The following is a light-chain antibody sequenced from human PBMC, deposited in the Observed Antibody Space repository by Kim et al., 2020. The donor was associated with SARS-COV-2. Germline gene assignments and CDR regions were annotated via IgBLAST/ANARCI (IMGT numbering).Light chain of an antibody. Sequence: QRVTISCSGSRSNIESNYVYWYQQLPGAAPKLLIYENYRRPSGVPDRFSGSKSGTSASLAISGHRSEDEADYYCAAWDDSLSVHYVFGTGTKVTVL. CDR3: AAWDDSLSVHYV. V-gene: IGLV1-47*01. J-gene: IGLJ1*01. CDR1: RSNIESNY. CDR2: ENY.